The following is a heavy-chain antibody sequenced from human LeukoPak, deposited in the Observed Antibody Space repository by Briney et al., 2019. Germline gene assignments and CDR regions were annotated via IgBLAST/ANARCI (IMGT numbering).Heavy chain of an antibody. V-gene: IGHV4-59*01. J-gene: IGHJ3*02. D-gene: IGHD1-1*01. CDR2: IYYSGST. Sequence: SETPFLTCTVSGGSISSYYWSWIRQPPGKGLEWIGYIYYSGSTNYNPSLKSRVTISVDTSKNQFSLKLSSVTAADTAVYYCALEGKNAFDIWGQGTMVTVSS. CDR1: GGSISSYY. CDR3: ALEGKNAFDI.